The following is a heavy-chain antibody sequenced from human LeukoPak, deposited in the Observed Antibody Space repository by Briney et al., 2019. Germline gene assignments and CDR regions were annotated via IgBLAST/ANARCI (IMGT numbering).Heavy chain of an antibody. CDR3: AREPKGIVGATAFDY. CDR2: ISAYNGNT. D-gene: IGHD1-26*01. V-gene: IGHV1-18*01. J-gene: IGHJ4*02. CDR1: GYTFTSYG. Sequence: RASVKVSCKASGYTFTSYGISWVRQAPGQGLEWMGWISAYNGNTNYAQKLQGRVTMTTDTSTSTAYMELSSLRSEDTAVYYCAREPKGIVGATAFDYWGQGTLATVSS.